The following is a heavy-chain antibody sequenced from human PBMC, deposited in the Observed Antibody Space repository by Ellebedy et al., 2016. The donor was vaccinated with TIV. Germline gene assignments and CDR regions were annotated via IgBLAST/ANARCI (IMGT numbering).Heavy chain of an antibody. CDR3: VRAVD. J-gene: IGHJ4*02. Sequence: PGGSLRLSCAASGMTFNNYDMHWVRQAPGKGLEWVASIEFDGTNHDYADSVTGRFTISRDNSKNTLYLQMNSLRLEDTAVYYCVRAVDWGQGTLVTVSS. CDR2: IEFDGTNH. CDR1: GMTFNNYD. V-gene: IGHV3-30-3*01.